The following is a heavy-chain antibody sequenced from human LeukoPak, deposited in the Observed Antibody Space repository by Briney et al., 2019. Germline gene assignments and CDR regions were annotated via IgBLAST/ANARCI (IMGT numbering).Heavy chain of an antibody. CDR1: GFTVSSNY. D-gene: IGHD3-10*01. J-gene: IGHJ6*02. V-gene: IGHV3-53*01. CDR2: IYSGGST. Sequence: GGSLRLSCAVSGFTVSSNYMSWVRQAPGKGLEWVSVIYSGGSTYYADSVKGRFTISRDNSKNTLYLQMNSLRAEDTAVYYCARDDYYGSGSETYYYGMDVWGQGTTVTVSS. CDR3: ARDDYYGSGSETYYYGMDV.